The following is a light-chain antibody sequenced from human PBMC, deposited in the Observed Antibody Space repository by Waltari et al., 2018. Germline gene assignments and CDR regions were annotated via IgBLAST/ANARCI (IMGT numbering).Light chain of an antibody. CDR2: WAS. V-gene: IGKV4-1*01. CDR1: QTILNSSSNKNY. J-gene: IGKJ4*01. Sequence: DIVMTQSPDSLTVSLGERATINCKSSQTILNSSSNKNYLAWYQQKPRQPPKLLIYWASTRESGVPDRFSGTGSGTDFTLTISRLQAEDVAVYYCQQYFKTPLTFGGGTKVEIK. CDR3: QQYFKTPLT.